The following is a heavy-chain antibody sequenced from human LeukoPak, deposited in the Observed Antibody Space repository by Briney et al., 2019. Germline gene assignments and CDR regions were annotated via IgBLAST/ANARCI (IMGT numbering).Heavy chain of an antibody. CDR2: IYYSGST. J-gene: IGHJ6*02. CDR1: GGSISSYC. CDR3: AKLTTHHGMDV. D-gene: IGHD4-17*01. Sequence: SETLSLTCTVSGGSISSYCWSWVRQPPGKGLEWIGYIYYSGSTNYNPSLKSRVTISVDTSKTQFSLKLSSVTAADTAVYYCAKLTTHHGMDVWGQGATVTVSS. V-gene: IGHV4-59*08.